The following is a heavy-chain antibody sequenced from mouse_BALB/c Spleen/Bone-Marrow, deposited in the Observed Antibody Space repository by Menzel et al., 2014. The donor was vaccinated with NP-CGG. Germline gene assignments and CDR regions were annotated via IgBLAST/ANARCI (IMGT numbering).Heavy chain of an antibody. CDR2: ISSGSSTI. CDR1: GFTFSSFG. D-gene: IGHD2-1*01. CDR3: AREGDYGNYWYFDV. J-gene: IGHJ1*01. V-gene: IGHV5-17*02. Sequence: DVKLVESGGGLVQPGGSRKLSCAASGFTFSSFGMHWVRQAPEKGLEWVAYISSGSSTIYYADTVKGRFTISRDNPKNTLFLQMTSLRSEDTAMYYCAREGDYGNYWYFDVWGAGTTVTVSS.